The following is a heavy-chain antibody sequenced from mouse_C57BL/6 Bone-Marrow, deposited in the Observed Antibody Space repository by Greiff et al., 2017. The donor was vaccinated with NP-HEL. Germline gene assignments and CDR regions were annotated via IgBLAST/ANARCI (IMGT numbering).Heavy chain of an antibody. CDR3: ARGDSTVVATRGHY. Sequence: QVQLQQPGAALVLPGASVKLSCQASGYTYTSYWMHWVKQRPGQGLEWIGEIDPSDSYTNYNQKFKGKSTLTVDKSSSPAYMQLSSLTSEDSAVYYCARGDSTVVATRGHYWGQGSTLTVSS. D-gene: IGHD1-1*01. CDR1: GYTYTSYW. V-gene: IGHV1-69*01. CDR2: IDPSDSYT. J-gene: IGHJ2*01.